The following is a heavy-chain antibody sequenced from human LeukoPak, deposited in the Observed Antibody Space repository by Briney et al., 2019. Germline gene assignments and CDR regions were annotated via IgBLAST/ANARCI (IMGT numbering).Heavy chain of an antibody. CDR1: GGSISSYY. CDR2: ISYSGST. D-gene: IGHD2-15*01. Sequence: SETLSLTCTVSGGSISSYYWSWIRQPPGKGLEWIGYISYSGSTNYNPSLKSRVTMSVDTSKNQFSLKLSSVTAADTAVYYCAGCRGGGWQNYFDTWGQGNPGHRLL. V-gene: IGHV4-59*08. CDR3: AGCRGGGWQNYFDT. J-gene: IGHJ5*02.